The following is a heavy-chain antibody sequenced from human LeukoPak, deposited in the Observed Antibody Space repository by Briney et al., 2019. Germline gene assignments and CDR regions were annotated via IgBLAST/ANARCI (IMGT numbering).Heavy chain of an antibody. CDR3: ARELMGLSSNAFDY. Sequence: GGSLRLSCAASGFDFSTYAMSWVRQAPGKGLEWVSYISSSGSTIYYADSVKGRFTISRDNAKNSLYLQMNSLRAEDTAVYYCARELMGLSSNAFDYWGQGTLVTVSS. J-gene: IGHJ4*02. CDR2: ISSSGSTI. CDR1: GFDFSTYA. D-gene: IGHD2-8*01. V-gene: IGHV3-11*01.